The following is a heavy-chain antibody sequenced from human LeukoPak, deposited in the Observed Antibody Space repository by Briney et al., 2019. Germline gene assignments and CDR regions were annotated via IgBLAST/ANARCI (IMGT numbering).Heavy chain of an antibody. CDR3: ARDLWWLRYIDY. D-gene: IGHD5-12*01. V-gene: IGHV1-69*04. CDR2: IIPILGIA. Sequence: SVKVSCKASGGTFSSYAISWVRQAPGRGLEWMGRIIPILGIANYAQKFQGRVTITADKSTSTAYMELSSLRSEDTAVYYCARDLWWLRYIDYWGQGTLVTVSS. J-gene: IGHJ4*02. CDR1: GGTFSSYA.